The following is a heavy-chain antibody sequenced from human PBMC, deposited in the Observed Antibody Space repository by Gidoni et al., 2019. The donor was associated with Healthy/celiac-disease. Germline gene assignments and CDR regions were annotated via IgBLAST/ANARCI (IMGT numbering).Heavy chain of an antibody. Sequence: EVQLVESGGGLVQPGRSLRLSCAASGFTFDDYAMHWVRQAPGKGLEWVSGMSWNSGSIGYADSVKGRFTISRDNAKNSLYLQMNSLRAEDTALYYCAKDMWGSGWYFPLFDYWGQGTLVTVSS. CDR1: GFTFDDYA. D-gene: IGHD6-19*01. CDR2: MSWNSGSI. CDR3: AKDMWGSGWYFPLFDY. J-gene: IGHJ4*02. V-gene: IGHV3-9*01.